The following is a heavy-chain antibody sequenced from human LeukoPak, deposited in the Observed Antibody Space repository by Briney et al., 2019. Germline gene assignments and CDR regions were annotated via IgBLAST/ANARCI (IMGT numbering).Heavy chain of an antibody. CDR1: GGSFSGYY. CDR3: ARKLRYSRNFDY. J-gene: IGHJ4*02. CDR2: INHSGST. V-gene: IGHV4-34*01. Sequence: SETLSLTCAVYGGSFSGYYWSWIRQPPGKGLEWIGEINHSGSTNYNPSLKNRVTISVDTSKNQFSLKLSSVTAADTAVYYCARKLRYSRNFDYWGQGTLVTVSS. D-gene: IGHD3-9*01.